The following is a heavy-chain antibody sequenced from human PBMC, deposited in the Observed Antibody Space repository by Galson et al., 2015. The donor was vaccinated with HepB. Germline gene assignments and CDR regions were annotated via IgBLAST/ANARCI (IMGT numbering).Heavy chain of an antibody. CDR3: ARDRPPPVISGALDI. D-gene: IGHD3-10*01. CDR2: INDGSGNT. Sequence: SVKVSCKAAGYTFNNHAMHWVRQAPGLGLEWMGWINDGSGNTRYSEKFQGRVTITVDTSANTVCMELSSLRSEDTAVYYCARDRPPPVISGALDIWGQGTLVTVSS. V-gene: IGHV1-3*01. CDR1: GYTFNNHA. J-gene: IGHJ3*02.